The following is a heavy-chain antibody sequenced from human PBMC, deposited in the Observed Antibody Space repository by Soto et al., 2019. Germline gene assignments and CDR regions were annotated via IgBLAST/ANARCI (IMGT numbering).Heavy chain of an antibody. CDR3: ARARLGYCSSTSCYMDYYYYGMDV. V-gene: IGHV1-2*04. J-gene: IGHJ6*02. Sequence: GASVKVSCQASGYTFTGYYMHWVRQAPGQGLEWMGWINPNSGGTNYAQKFQGWVTMTRDTSISTAYMELSRLRSDDTAVYYCARARLGYCSSTSCYMDYYYYGMDVWGQGTTVTVSS. CDR2: INPNSGGT. D-gene: IGHD2-2*02. CDR1: GYTFTGYY.